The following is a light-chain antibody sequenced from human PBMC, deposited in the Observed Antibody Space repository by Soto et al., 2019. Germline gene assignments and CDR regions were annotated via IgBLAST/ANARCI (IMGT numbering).Light chain of an antibody. CDR3: QQYNSYPV. Sequence: DIQMTQSPSTLSASVGDRVTITCRASQSISSWLAWYQQKPGKAPKLLIYDASSLESEVPSRFSGSGSGTEFTLTISSLQPDDFATYYCQQYNSYPVFGPGTKVDIK. V-gene: IGKV1-5*01. CDR2: DAS. J-gene: IGKJ3*01. CDR1: QSISSW.